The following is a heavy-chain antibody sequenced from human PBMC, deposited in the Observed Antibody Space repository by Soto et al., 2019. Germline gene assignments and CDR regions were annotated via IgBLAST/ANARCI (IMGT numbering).Heavy chain of an antibody. V-gene: IGHV3-30-3*01. Sequence: SLRLSCAVSGFAFSYYAMHWVRQAPGQGLEWVSTISYDTTKEYYADSVKGRFTISRDNSKNTLYLQMNSLRAEDTAVYYCAKSLHLWFGELLSSYYYGMDVWGQGTTVTVS. CDR1: GFAFSYYA. D-gene: IGHD3-10*01. J-gene: IGHJ6*02. CDR2: ISYDTTKE. CDR3: AKSLHLWFGELLSSYYYGMDV.